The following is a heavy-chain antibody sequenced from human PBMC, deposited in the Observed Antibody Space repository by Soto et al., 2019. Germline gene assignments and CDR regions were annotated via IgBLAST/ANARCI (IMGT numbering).Heavy chain of an antibody. J-gene: IGHJ6*04. CDR1: GYNFSSYW. CDR2: IDHSDFDT. D-gene: IGHD1-1*01. V-gene: IGHV5-10-1*01. Sequence: RAAALTISGERPGYNFSSYWIWSEREIPKIGLEWMWRIDHSDFDTNYSPSFQGHVTSSANKTISTAYQQWSSLEASDTAMFYCVRLTMATKRGYYGMDVWGKETTVTASP. CDR3: VRLTMATKRGYYGMDV.